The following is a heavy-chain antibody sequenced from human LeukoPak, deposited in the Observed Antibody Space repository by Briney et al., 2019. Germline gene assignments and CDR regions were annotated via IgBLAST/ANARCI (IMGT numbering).Heavy chain of an antibody. CDR1: GFTFSSYT. CDR2: ISYDGSDK. D-gene: IGHD3-10*01. Sequence: PGGSLRLSCAASGFTFSSYTMHWVRQGPGKGLEWVAVISYDGSDKYYADSLEGRFTISRDNSKNTLYLQMNSLRAEDTAVYYCAKDHQGFNYYGSGSYSPCNFDYWGQGTLVTVSS. J-gene: IGHJ4*02. V-gene: IGHV3-30*04. CDR3: AKDHQGFNYYGSGSYSPCNFDY.